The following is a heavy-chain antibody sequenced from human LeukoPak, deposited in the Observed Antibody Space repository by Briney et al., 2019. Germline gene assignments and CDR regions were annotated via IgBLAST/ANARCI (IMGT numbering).Heavy chain of an antibody. CDR1: GYTFTNFG. CDR3: ARRSQCSRTSCSKGGGFDI. D-gene: IGHD2-2*01. CDR2: ISGYNGDT. Sequence: ASVKVSCKASGYTFTNFGISWVRQAPGQGLEWMGWISGYNGDTNYAQKVQGRVTMTIDTSTSTAYMDLRSLGFDDTAVYYCARRSQCSRTSCSKGGGFDIWGQGTMVTVSS. J-gene: IGHJ3*02. V-gene: IGHV1-18*01.